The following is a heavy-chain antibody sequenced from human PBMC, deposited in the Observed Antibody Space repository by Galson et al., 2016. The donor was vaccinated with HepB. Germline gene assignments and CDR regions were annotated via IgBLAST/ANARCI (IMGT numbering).Heavy chain of an antibody. CDR2: IHPSGST. Sequence: SETLSLTCCVSGDSMSSHDWWSWIRQPPGKGLEWIGEIHPSGSTNSNPSLKSRVTISVDRSRKQFYLRLYSVTAADTAVYYCARALAVNGAFDIWGQGTMVTFSS. CDR3: ARALAVNGAFDI. D-gene: IGHD4-17*01. J-gene: IGHJ3*02. V-gene: IGHV4-4*02. CDR1: GDSMSSHDW.